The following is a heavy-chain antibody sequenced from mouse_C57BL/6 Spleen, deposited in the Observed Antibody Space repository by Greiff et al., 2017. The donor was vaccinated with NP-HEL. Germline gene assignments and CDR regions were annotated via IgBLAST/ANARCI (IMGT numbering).Heavy chain of an antibody. CDR3: AWGHCKGAPYYAMDY. Sequence: VQLQQSDAELVKPGASVKISCKVSGYTFTDYTIHWMKQRPEQGLEWIGYIYPRDGSTKYNEKFKGKATLTADKSSSTAYMQLNSLTSEDSAVYFCAWGHCKGAPYYAMDYWGQGTSVTVSS. V-gene: IGHV1-78*01. CDR1: GYTFTDYT. J-gene: IGHJ4*01. CDR2: IYPRDGST.